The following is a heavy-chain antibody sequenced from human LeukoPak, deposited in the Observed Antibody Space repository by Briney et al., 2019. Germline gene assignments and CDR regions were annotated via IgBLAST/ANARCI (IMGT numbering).Heavy chain of an antibody. V-gene: IGHV1-46*01. CDR1: GYIFTSYY. J-gene: IGHJ4*02. CDR2: INPSGGST. Sequence: ASVKVSCKASGYIFTSYYMHWVRQAPGQGLEWMGIINPSGGSTSYAQKFQGRVTMTRDMSTSTVYMELSSLRSEDTAVYYCARGLGGYDFWSGYYNSPDYWGQGTLVTVSS. CDR3: ARGLGGYDFWSGYYNSPDY. D-gene: IGHD3-3*01.